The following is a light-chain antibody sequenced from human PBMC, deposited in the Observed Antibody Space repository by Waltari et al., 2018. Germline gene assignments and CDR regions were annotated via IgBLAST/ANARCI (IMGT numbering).Light chain of an antibody. CDR2: AAS. Sequence: EIVLTQSPGTLSLSPGERATLSCRACQSIGKYLVWYQQKPGQAPRLLIYAASSRATGVPDRFSGSGSGTDFSLTISRLEPEDFAVYYCQNHERLPATFGQGTKVEIK. CDR3: QNHERLPAT. J-gene: IGKJ1*01. V-gene: IGKV3-20*01. CDR1: QSIGKY.